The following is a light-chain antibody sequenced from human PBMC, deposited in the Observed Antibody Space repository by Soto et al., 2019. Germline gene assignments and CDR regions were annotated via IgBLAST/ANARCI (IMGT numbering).Light chain of an antibody. CDR1: QSVSSSY. V-gene: IGKV3-20*01. CDR3: QQYGSSPLFT. CDR2: GAS. J-gene: IGKJ3*01. Sequence: EIVLTQSPGTLSLSPGERATLSCSASQSVSSSYLAWYQQKPGQAPRLLMYGASSRATGIPDRFSGSGSGTDFTLTINRLEPEDFAVYYCQQYGSSPLFTFGPGTKVDIK.